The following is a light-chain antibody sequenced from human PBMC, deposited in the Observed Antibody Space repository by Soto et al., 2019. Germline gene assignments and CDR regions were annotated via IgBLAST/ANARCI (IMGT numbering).Light chain of an antibody. CDR1: SSDVGGYNY. CDR3: SSYTTSNTRQIV. CDR2: DVS. V-gene: IGLV2-14*01. Sequence: QSALTQAASVTGFPGQSITISCTGTSSDVGGYNYVSWYQQHPGKAPKFIIYDVSNRPSGVSNRFSGSKSGNTASLTISGLQAEDEADYYCSSYTTSNTRQIVFGTGTK. J-gene: IGLJ1*01.